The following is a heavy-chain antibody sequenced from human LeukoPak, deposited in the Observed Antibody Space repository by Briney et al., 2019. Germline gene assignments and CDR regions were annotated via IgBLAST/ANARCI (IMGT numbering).Heavy chain of an antibody. CDR1: GFTFDDYG. V-gene: IGHV3-20*04. J-gene: IGHJ3*02. CDR3: AREGNITSAFDI. Sequence: GGSLRLSCAASGFTFDDYGMSWVRQAPGKGLEWVSGINWNGGSTGYADSVKGRFTISRDNAKNTLYLQMNSLRAEDTAVYYCAREGNITSAFDIWGQGTMVTVSS. D-gene: IGHD3-10*01. CDR2: INWNGGST.